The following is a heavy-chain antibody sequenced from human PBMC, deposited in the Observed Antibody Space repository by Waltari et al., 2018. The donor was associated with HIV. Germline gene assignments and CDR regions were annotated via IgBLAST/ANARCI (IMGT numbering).Heavy chain of an antibody. D-gene: IGHD3-3*01. V-gene: IGHV4-39*01. Sequence: QLQLQESGPGLVKPSQTPTLTCTMSGGYIGRSSYYWGWIRQPPGKGQAWIGSLNDSRSPYGNPTRQGRITVAVDTSKNLFSRKLSSVSAADTAVYYCARHFPSYYDFWSRDQIDPFDYWGQGTRITVSS. CDR3: ARHFPSYYDFWSRDQIDPFDY. CDR2: LNDSRSP. CDR1: GGYIGRSSYY. J-gene: IGHJ4*02.